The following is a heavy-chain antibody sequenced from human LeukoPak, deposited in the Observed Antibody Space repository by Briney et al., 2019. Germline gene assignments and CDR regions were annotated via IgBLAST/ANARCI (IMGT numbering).Heavy chain of an antibody. Sequence: GGSLRLSCAASGFTFSSYGMHWVRQAPGKGLEWVSAISGSGGTTYYADSVKGRFTISRDNAKNTLYLQMNSLRAEDTAVYYCARADFRPYDSSAYYGIDYWGQGTLVTVSS. D-gene: IGHD3-22*01. J-gene: IGHJ4*02. CDR1: GFTFSSYG. V-gene: IGHV3-23*01. CDR3: ARADFRPYDSSAYYGIDY. CDR2: ISGSGGTT.